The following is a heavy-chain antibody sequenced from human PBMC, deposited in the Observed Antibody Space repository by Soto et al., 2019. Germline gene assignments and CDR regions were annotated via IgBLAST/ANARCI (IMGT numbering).Heavy chain of an antibody. CDR2: ISGSGSST. Sequence: GGSLRLSCAASGFTFSSYAMTWVRQAPGKGLEWVSAISGSGSSTYYADSVKGRFTISRDNSKNTLYLQMNSLRAEDTAVYYCAKTGAPTPFGSYYMDVWGKGTTVTVSS. CDR1: GFTFSSYA. J-gene: IGHJ6*03. V-gene: IGHV3-23*01. CDR3: AKTGAPTPFGSYYMDV. D-gene: IGHD1-1*01.